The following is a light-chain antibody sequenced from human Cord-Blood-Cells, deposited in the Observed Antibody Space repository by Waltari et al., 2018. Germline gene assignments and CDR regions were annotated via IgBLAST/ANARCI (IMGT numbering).Light chain of an antibody. CDR3: SSYTSSSTYV. J-gene: IGLJ1*01. CDR1: SSDVGGYNY. V-gene: IGLV2-14*01. Sequence: QSALTQPASVSGSPGQSITISCTGTSSDVGGYNYVSWYQQHPGKAPKLMIYDVSNLPSGVSNRFYGSKSGNTASLTISGLQAEDEADYYCSSYTSSSTYVFGTGTKVTVL. CDR2: DVS.